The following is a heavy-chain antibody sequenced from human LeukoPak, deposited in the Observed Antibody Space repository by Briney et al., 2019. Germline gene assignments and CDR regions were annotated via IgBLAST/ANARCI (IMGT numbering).Heavy chain of an antibody. CDR3: AKGKHIEVVPAEGWYFDL. V-gene: IGHV4-39*07. CDR2: IYYSGST. J-gene: IGHJ2*01. Sequence: SETLSLTCTVSGDSISSDNYYWGWIRQPPGKGLEWIGSIYYSGSTYYNPSLKSRVTISVDTSKNQFSLKLSSVTAADTATYYCAKGKHIEVVPAEGWYFDLWGRGTLVTVSS. CDR1: GDSISSDNYY. D-gene: IGHD2-2*01.